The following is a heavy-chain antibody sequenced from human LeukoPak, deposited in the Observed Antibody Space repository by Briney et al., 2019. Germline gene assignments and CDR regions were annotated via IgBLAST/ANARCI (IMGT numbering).Heavy chain of an antibody. CDR2: IYYSGST. Sequence: NPSQTLSLTCTVSGGSISSGDYYWSWIRQPPGKGLEWIGYIYYSGSTYYNPSLKSRVTISVDTSKNQFSLKLSSVTAADTAVYYCARHTSGGWFDPWGQGTLVTVSS. CDR3: ARHTSGGWFDP. CDR1: GGSISSGDYY. V-gene: IGHV4-30-4*08. J-gene: IGHJ5*02.